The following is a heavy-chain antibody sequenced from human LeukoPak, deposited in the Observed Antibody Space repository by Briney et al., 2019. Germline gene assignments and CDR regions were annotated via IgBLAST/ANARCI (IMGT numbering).Heavy chain of an antibody. CDR1: GYTTNDYD. Sequence: ASVKVSCKSSGYTTNDYDMHWVRHAPGQRLEWVGWINAGNNKTRNLQKFQGRVTITRDTSARIGYMEVRSLRSKDTAVYYCAATPRNYHDSHEEDNWGQGTLVTVSS. J-gene: IGHJ4*01. CDR2: INAGNNKT. CDR3: AATPRNYHDSHEEDN. V-gene: IGHV1-3*01. D-gene: IGHD3-22*01.